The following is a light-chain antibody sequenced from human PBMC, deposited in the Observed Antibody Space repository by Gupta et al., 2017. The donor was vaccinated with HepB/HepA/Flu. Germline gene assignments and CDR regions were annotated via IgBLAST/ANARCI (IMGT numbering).Light chain of an antibody. V-gene: IGLV2-14*03. CDR1: SSDVGGYNF. CDR3: TSYTNSSNYG. Sequence: QSALTQPASVSGSPGQSITISCTGISSDVGGYNFVPWYQQPPGKAPKLMIYDVTNRPSGVSNRFSGSKAGNTASLTISGLQAEDEAYYYFTSYTNSSNYGFGTWNKVTVL. CDR2: DVT. J-gene: IGLJ1*01.